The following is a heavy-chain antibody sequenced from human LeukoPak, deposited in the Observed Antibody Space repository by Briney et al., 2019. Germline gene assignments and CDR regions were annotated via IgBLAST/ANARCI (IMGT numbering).Heavy chain of an antibody. J-gene: IGHJ5*02. CDR1: GGSFSGYY. CDR2: INHSGST. D-gene: IGHD5-18*01. CDR3: ARGGDGYSYGSNWFDP. Sequence: PSETLSLTCAVYGGSFSGYYWSWIRQPPGKGLEWIGEINHSGSTNYNPSLKSRVTISVDTSKNQFSLKLSSVTAADTAVYYCARGGDGYSYGSNWFDPWGQGTLVTVSS. V-gene: IGHV4-34*01.